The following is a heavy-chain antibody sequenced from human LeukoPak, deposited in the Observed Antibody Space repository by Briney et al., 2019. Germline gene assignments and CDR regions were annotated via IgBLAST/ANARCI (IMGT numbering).Heavy chain of an antibody. D-gene: IGHD1-26*01. Sequence: SETLSLTCTVAGGSISSGGYFWSWIRQHPGQGLEWIGYISPGGSTYYNPSLRSRVSMSVDTSKNQFSLKLTSVTAADTAVYYCARGGVWELLDYWGQGTLVTVSS. CDR2: ISPGGST. CDR3: ARGGVWELLDY. J-gene: IGHJ4*02. V-gene: IGHV4-31*03. CDR1: GGSISSGGYF.